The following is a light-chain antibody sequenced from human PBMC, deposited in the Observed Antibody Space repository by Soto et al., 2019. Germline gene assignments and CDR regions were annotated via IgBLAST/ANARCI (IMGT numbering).Light chain of an antibody. CDR3: QQYNKWPPLT. J-gene: IGKJ3*01. CDR1: QSLSSD. CDR2: GAS. V-gene: IGKV3-15*01. Sequence: EIVMTQSPATPSVSPGERATLSCRASQSLSSDLAWYQQKPGQAPRLLIYGASTRATGIPARFSGSGSGTEFTLTISSLQSEDFAVYYCQQYNKWPPLTFGPGTKVDIK.